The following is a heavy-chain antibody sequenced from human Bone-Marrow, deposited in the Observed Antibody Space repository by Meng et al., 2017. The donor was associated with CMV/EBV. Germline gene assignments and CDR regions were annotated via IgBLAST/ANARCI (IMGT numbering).Heavy chain of an antibody. V-gene: IGHV1-2*02. CDR2: INPNSGGT. CDR3: ARRVSYYHYGMDV. Sequence: GESLKISCAASGFTFSSYGMHWVRQAPGQGLEWMGWINPNSGGTNYAQKFQGRVTMTRDTSISTAYMELSRLRSDDTAVYYCARRVSYYHYGMDVWGQGNTVTVSS. J-gene: IGHJ6*02. CDR1: GFTFSSYG. D-gene: IGHD2-8*01.